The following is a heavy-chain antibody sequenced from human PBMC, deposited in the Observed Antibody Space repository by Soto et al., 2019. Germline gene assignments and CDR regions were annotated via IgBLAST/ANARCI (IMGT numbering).Heavy chain of an antibody. J-gene: IGHJ4*02. V-gene: IGHV3-48*01. D-gene: IGHD3-16*02. Sequence: TGGSLRLSCVASGFMFSNDWMSWVRQAPGKGLEWVSYISPSSTSIYYAETVKGRFTISRDNVKNSLYLQMNSLRTEDTAVYYCARDPRGSYRPGFDSWGQGTLVTVSS. CDR1: GFMFSNDW. CDR2: ISPSSTSI. CDR3: ARDPRGSYRPGFDS.